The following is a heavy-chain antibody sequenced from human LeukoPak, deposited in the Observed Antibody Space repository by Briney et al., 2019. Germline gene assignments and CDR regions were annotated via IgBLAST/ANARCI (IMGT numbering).Heavy chain of an antibody. D-gene: IGHD3-3*01. Sequence: PGGSLRLSCAASGFTFNNHAMTWVRQAPGKGLEWVSVITGSGDGRYYADSVKGRFTISRDNSKTTLHLQTNSLRAEHTALYYCAKVFFSYNYGPSGYYFDSWGQGTLVAVSS. CDR2: ITGSGDGR. J-gene: IGHJ4*02. CDR3: AKVFFSYNYGPSGYYFDS. CDR1: GFTFNNHA. V-gene: IGHV3-23*01.